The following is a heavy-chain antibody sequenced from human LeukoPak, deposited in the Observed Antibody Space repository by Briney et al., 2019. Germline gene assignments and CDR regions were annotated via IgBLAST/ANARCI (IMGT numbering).Heavy chain of an antibody. Sequence: SETLSLTCTVSGGSISSGEYYWSWIRQHPGKGLEWIGYIYYSGTTYYNPSLKSRVTISVDTSKNQFSLTSVTAADTAMYYCARVEAATTNPRFGYWGQGALVTVSS. CDR1: GGSISSGEYY. CDR2: IYYSGTT. J-gene: IGHJ4*02. D-gene: IGHD5-24*01. CDR3: ARVEAATTNPRFGY. V-gene: IGHV4-31*03.